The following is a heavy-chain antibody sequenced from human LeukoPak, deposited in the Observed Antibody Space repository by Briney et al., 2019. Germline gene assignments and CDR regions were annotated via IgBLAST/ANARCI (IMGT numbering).Heavy chain of an antibody. CDR2: INPNSGGT. CDR1: GYTFTGYY. V-gene: IGHV1-2*06. Sequence: ASVKVSCKASGYTFTGYYMHWVRQAPGQGLEWMGRINPNSGGTNYAQKFQGRVTMTRDTSISTAYMELSRLRSDGTAVYYCARAIPTGLQTFDYWGQGTLVTVSS. CDR3: ARAIPTGLQTFDY. D-gene: IGHD4-11*01. J-gene: IGHJ4*02.